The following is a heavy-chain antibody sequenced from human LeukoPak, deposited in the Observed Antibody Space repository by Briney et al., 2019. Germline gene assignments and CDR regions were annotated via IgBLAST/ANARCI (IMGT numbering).Heavy chain of an antibody. CDR3: AKSHSGSYYAFDI. Sequence: GGSLRLSCAASRFTFNTYAVNWVRQAPGKGLEWVSAISGNGDITYYADSVRGRFTISRDNSKNTLYLQMNSLRAEDTAVYYCAKSHSGSYYAFDIWGQGTMVAVSS. V-gene: IGHV3-23*01. CDR1: RFTFNTYA. CDR2: ISGNGDIT. D-gene: IGHD1-26*01. J-gene: IGHJ3*02.